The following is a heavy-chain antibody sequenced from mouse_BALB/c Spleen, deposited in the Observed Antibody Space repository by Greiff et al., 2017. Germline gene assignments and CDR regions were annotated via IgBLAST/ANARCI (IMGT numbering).Heavy chain of an antibody. Sequence: VHVKQSGAELVKPGASVKLSCTASGFNIKDTYMHWVKQRPEQGLEWIGRIDPANGNTKYDPKFQGKATITADTSSNTAYLQLSSLTSEDTAVYYCASSDSSDPYYAMDYWGQGTSVTVSA. CDR2: IDPANGNT. V-gene: IGHV14-3*02. CDR3: ASSDSSDPYYAMDY. CDR1: GFNIKDTY. J-gene: IGHJ4*01. D-gene: IGHD3-2*01.